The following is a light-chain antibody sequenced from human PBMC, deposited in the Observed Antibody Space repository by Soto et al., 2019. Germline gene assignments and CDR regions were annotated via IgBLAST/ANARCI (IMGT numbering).Light chain of an antibody. CDR3: QQYSSSPRVT. CDR2: ATS. V-gene: IGKV3-20*01. CDR1: QSVSSY. Sequence: EIVLTQTPATLSFSPGERATLSFSSSQSVSSYLAWYQQKPGQAPRLLIYATSSRATGIPDRFSGSGSGTDFTLTISRLEPEDFAVYYCQQYSSSPRVTFGQGTRLEIK. J-gene: IGKJ5*01.